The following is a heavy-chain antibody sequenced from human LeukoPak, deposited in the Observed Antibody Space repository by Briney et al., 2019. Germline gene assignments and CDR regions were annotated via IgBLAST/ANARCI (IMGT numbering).Heavy chain of an antibody. CDR1: GFTFSSYA. V-gene: IGHV3-23*01. Sequence: PGGSLRLSCAASGFTFSSYAMSWVRQAPGKGLEWVSAISGSGGSTYYADSVKGRFTISRDNSKNTLYLQMNSLRAEDTAVYYCAKDAYDSSGDDEYYFDYWGQGTLVTVSS. J-gene: IGHJ4*02. D-gene: IGHD3-22*01. CDR2: ISGSGGST. CDR3: AKDAYDSSGDDEYYFDY.